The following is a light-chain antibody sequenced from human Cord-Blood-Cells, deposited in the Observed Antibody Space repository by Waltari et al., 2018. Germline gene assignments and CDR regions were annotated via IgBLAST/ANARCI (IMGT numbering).Light chain of an antibody. V-gene: IGLV2-14*01. CDR2: EVS. CDR3: SSYTSSSTYV. J-gene: IGLJ1*01. CDR1: SRTVDVYHY. Sequence: QATLHHPPLEPVSPRHSLTISCTAASRTVDVYHYVCWYQQHPGKAPKLMIYEVSNRPSGVSNRFSGSKSGNTASLTISGLQAEDEADYYCSSYTSSSTYVFGTGTKVTVL.